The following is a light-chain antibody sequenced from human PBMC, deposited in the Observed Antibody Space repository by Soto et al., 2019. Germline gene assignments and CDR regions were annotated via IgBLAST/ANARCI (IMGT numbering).Light chain of an antibody. CDR3: QHDGNSRWT. Sequence: EIVLTQSPGTLSLSPGERATLSCRARQSVSSRYLAGYQQNPGQAPRLLISGASTSATGIPGRFGGSGSGTDFTLTISRLEPEDLAVYYVQHDGNSRWTLVQRTKVEL. CDR2: GAS. CDR1: QSVSSRY. V-gene: IGKV3-20*01. J-gene: IGKJ1*01.